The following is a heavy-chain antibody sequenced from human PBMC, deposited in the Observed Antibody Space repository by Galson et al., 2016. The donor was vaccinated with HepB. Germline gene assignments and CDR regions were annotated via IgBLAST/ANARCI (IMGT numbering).Heavy chain of an antibody. J-gene: IGHJ4*02. CDR1: GGSVINYY. Sequence: SETLSLTCTVSGGSVINYYWGWIRQPAGKGLEWIGRRYSTGTANYNPSLNSRVTMSIDTSKNQISLKGTSLSAADTAVYYCARGGTDGDYQFDYWGQGTRVTVSS. CDR2: RYSTGTA. V-gene: IGHV4-4*07. D-gene: IGHD4-17*01. CDR3: ARGGTDGDYQFDY.